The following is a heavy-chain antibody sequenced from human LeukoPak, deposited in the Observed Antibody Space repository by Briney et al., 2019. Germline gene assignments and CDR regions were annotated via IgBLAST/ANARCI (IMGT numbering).Heavy chain of an antibody. CDR2: ITTSGSYI. Sequence: GGSLRLSCSASGFPFSSYAMHWVRQAPGKGLEWVSYITTSGSYIYYADSVKGRFSISRDNAKNSLYLQMNSLRAEDTAVYYCARESRDGYNYVDYWGQGTLVTVSS. D-gene: IGHD5-24*01. CDR3: ARESRDGYNYVDY. CDR1: GFPFSSYA. V-gene: IGHV3-21*01. J-gene: IGHJ4*02.